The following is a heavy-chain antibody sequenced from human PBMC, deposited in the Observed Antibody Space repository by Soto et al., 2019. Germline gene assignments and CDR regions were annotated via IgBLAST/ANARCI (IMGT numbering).Heavy chain of an antibody. CDR3: AHRRGYYDSSGYYNRPFDC. J-gene: IGHJ4*02. CDR2: IYWDDDK. CDR1: GFSLSTSGVG. V-gene: IGHV2-5*02. D-gene: IGHD3-22*01. Sequence: SGPTLVNPTQTLTLTCTFSGFSLSTSGVGVGWIRQPPGKALEWLALIYWDDDKRYSPSLKSRLTITKDTSKNQVVLTMTNMDPVDTATYYCAHRRGYYDSSGYYNRPFDCWGQGTLVTVSS.